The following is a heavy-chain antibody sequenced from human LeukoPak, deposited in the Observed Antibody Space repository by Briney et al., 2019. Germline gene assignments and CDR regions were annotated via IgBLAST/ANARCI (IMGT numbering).Heavy chain of an antibody. CDR3: ARGRRSGSYYPYYYYYMDV. J-gene: IGHJ6*03. D-gene: IGHD1-26*01. CDR2: IYYSGAT. CDR1: GDSITRSEYY. V-gene: IGHV4-39*01. Sequence: KPSETLSLTCAVSGDSITRSEYYWDWIRQPPGKGLEWIGSIYYSGATYYSGSLKSRATISVDTIKNQFSLELRSVTAADTAVYYCARGRRSGSYYPYYYYYMDVWGKGTTVTVSS.